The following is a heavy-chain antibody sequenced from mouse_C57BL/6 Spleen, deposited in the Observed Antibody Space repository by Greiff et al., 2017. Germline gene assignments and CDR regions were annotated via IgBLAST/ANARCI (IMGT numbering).Heavy chain of an antibody. Sequence: VQLQQPGAELVRPGSSVKLSCKASGYTFTSYWMDWVKQRPGQGLEWIGNIYPSDSETHYNQKFKDKATLTVDKSSSTAYMQLSSLTSEDSAVYYCARTGVGRAMDYWGQGTSVTVSA. CDR3: ARTGVGRAMDY. J-gene: IGHJ4*01. CDR2: IYPSDSET. D-gene: IGHD4-1*01. V-gene: IGHV1-61*01. CDR1: GYTFTSYW.